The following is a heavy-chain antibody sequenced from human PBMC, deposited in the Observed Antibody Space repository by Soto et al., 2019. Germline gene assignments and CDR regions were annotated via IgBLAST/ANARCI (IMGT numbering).Heavy chain of an antibody. J-gene: IGHJ4*02. CDR3: VKGEYYYDSSGYYPFDY. V-gene: IGHV3-64D*06. CDR1: GFTFSIYA. D-gene: IGHD3-22*01. CDR2: ISTNGGST. Sequence: GGALRLSCSASGFTFSIYAMHWVRQAPGKGLEYVSSISTNGGSTDYADSVKGRFTISRDNSKNTVYLQMSSLRVEDTTVYYCVKGEYYYDSSGYYPFDYWGQGT.